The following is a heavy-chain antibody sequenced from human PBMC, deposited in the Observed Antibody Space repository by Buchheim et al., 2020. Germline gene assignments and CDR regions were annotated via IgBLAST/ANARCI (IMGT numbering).Heavy chain of an antibody. Sequence: QVQLEESGPGLVKPSGTLSLTCAVSGVSISSSNWWSWVRQPPGKGLEWIGEIYPSGSTNYNPSLSSRVTISLDKTSNKFFLKVNSVTAADTAMYYCARDVDTTVSLDYWGRES. J-gene: IGHJ4*02. D-gene: IGHD1-1*01. V-gene: IGHV4-4*02. CDR1: GVSISSSNW. CDR2: IYPSGST. CDR3: ARDVDTTVSLDY.